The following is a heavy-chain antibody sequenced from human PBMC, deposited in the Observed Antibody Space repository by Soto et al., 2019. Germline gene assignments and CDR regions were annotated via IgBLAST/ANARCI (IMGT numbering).Heavy chain of an antibody. Sequence: EVQLLESGGGLVQPGGSLRLSCAASGFSFSSYWMTWVRQAPGKGLEWVANVKEDGRDKDYVASVKGRFTISRDNANKSVALEMSSLRVEDTAVYYCVRVYVFRGDWPPVTYFDFWGQGIQVTVSP. CDR3: VRVYVFRGDWPPVTYFDF. J-gene: IGHJ4*02. V-gene: IGHV3-7*03. D-gene: IGHD3-10*01. CDR2: VKEDGRDK. CDR1: GFSFSSYW.